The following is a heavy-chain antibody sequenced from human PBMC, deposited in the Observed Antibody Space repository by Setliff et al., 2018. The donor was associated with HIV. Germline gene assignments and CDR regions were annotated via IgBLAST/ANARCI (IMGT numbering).Heavy chain of an antibody. Sequence: SETLSLTCTVSGGSISSSSYYWAWARQPPGKGLEWIGSIYYSGSTTYNPSLKSRVTISVDTSKNQFSLKLRSVTAADTAVYYCARRRGYCSGGTCYSGGYWFDPWGQGTLVTVSS. CDR3: ARRRGYCSGGTCYSGGYWFDP. CDR1: GGSISSSSYY. J-gene: IGHJ5*02. CDR2: IYYSGST. V-gene: IGHV4-39*01. D-gene: IGHD2-15*01.